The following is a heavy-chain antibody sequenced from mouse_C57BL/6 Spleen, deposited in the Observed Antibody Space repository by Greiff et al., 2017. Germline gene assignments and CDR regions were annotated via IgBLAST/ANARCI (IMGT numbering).Heavy chain of an antibody. CDR1: GFPFSDYG. D-gene: IGHD2-1*01. V-gene: IGHV5-17*01. J-gene: IGHJ2*01. CDR2: ISSGSSTI. CDR3: ARYGNYGYFDY. Sequence: EVQGVESGGGLVKPGGSLKLSCAASGFPFSDYGMHWVRQAPEKGLEWVAYISSGSSTIYYADTVKGRFTISRDNAKNTLFLQMTSLRSEDTAMYYCARYGNYGYFDYWGQGTTLTVSS.